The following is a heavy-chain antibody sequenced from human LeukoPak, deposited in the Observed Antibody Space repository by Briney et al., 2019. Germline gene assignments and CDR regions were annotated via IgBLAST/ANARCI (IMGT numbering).Heavy chain of an antibody. J-gene: IGHJ3*02. D-gene: IGHD3-16*01. Sequence: GGSLRLSCAASGFTFSSYSMNWVRQAPGKGLEWVAVISYDGSNKYYADSVKGRFTISRDNSKNTLYLQMNSLRADDTAVYYCAREGEVSTGDAFDIWGQGTMVTVSS. CDR2: ISYDGSNK. CDR1: GFTFSSYS. V-gene: IGHV3-30-3*01. CDR3: AREGEVSTGDAFDI.